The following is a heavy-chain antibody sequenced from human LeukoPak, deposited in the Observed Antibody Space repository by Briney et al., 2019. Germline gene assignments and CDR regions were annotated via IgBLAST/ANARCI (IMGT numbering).Heavy chain of an antibody. Sequence: SETLSLTCKVSGYSISSGYFWGWVRQPPGKGLEWIGSIYQRATVHYNPSLKSRVTISLDTSKNQFSLKLSSVTAADTAVYYCARGKGYCSSTSCFSGTTWFDPWGQGTLATVSS. D-gene: IGHD2-2*01. CDR1: GYSISSGYF. V-gene: IGHV4-38-2*02. CDR2: IYQRATV. CDR3: ARGKGYCSSTSCFSGTTWFDP. J-gene: IGHJ5*02.